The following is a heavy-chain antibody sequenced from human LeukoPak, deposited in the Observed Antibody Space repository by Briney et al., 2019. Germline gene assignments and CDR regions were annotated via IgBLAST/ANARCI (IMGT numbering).Heavy chain of an antibody. CDR1: GGSISSYY. CDR2: IYYSGST. Sequence: SETLSLTCTVSGGSISSYYWSWIRQPPGKGLEWIGYIYYSGSTNYNPSLKSRVTISVDTSKNQFSLKLSSVTAADTAVYYCARAGRGSGSSPYYFDYWGQGTLVTVSS. V-gene: IGHV4-59*01. J-gene: IGHJ4*02. CDR3: ARAGRGSGSSPYYFDY. D-gene: IGHD3-10*01.